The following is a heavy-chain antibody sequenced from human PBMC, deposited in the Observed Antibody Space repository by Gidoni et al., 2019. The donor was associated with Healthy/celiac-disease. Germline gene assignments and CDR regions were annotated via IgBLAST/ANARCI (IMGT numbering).Heavy chain of an antibody. D-gene: IGHD6-19*01. CDR3: ARGGSGIAVAGTRF. J-gene: IGHJ4*02. CDR1: VGTFSSYA. Sequence: QVQLVQSGAEVKKPGSSVTVPCQASVGTFSSYAIRWVRQAPGQGLEWMGRIIPILVIANYAQKFQGRVTITADKSTSTAYMELSSLRSEDTAVYYCARGGSGIAVAGTRFWGQGTLVTVSS. CDR2: IIPILVIA. V-gene: IGHV1-69*04.